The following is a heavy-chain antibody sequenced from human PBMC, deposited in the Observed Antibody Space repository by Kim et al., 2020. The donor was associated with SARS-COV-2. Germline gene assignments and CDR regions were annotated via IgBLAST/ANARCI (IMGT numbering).Heavy chain of an antibody. V-gene: IGHV4-39*01. J-gene: IGHJ6*02. CDR3: ARHLGYTAMIKTPGGMDV. D-gene: IGHD5-18*01. Sequence: KSRVTISVDTSKNQFSLKLSSVTAADTAVYYCARHLGYTAMIKTPGGMDVWGQGTTVTVSS.